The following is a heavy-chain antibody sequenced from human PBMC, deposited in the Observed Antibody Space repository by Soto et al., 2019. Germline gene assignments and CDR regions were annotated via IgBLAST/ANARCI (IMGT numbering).Heavy chain of an antibody. Sequence: QVQLQESGPGLVKPSETLSLTCTVSGGSISSYYWSWIRQPPGKGLEGITYIYYSGSTNYNPSLKSRVTISVDTSKNQFSLKLSSVTAADTAVYYCAKRYSGYDDAFDIWGQGTTVTVSS. CDR1: GGSISSYY. CDR3: AKRYSGYDDAFDI. V-gene: IGHV4-59*08. J-gene: IGHJ3*02. CDR2: IYYSGST. D-gene: IGHD5-12*01.